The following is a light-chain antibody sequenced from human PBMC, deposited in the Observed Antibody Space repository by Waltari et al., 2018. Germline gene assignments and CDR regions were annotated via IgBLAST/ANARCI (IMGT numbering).Light chain of an antibody. CDR1: SGHSSYA. J-gene: IGLJ3*02. CDR3: QTWGTGIWV. Sequence: QLVVTQSPSASASLGASVKLTCTLSSGHSSYAIAWHQQQPEKGPRYLMKISSDGSHIKGDGIPDRFSGSSSGAERYLTMSSLQSEDEADYYCQTWGTGIWVFGGGTKLTVL. CDR2: ISSDGSH. V-gene: IGLV4-69*01.